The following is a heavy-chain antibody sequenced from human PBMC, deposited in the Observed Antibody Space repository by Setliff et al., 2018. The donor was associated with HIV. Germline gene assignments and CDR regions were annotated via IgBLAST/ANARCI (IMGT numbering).Heavy chain of an antibody. D-gene: IGHD1-26*01. J-gene: IGHJ6*03. CDR2: IHPADSDT. CDR1: GYSFSTYW. CDR3: ARRGMMQRYIVGAASNYYYYYMDF. Sequence: GESLKISCKSSGYSFSTYWIGWVRQMPGKGLELMGIIHPADSDTRYSPSFQGQITISVDKSISTAYLQWSSLKESDTAMYYCARRGMMQRYIVGAASNYYYYYMDFWGKGTTVTVSS. V-gene: IGHV5-51*01.